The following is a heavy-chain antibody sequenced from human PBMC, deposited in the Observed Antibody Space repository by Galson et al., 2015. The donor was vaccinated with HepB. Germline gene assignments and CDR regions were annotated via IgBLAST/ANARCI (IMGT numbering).Heavy chain of an antibody. V-gene: IGHV6-1*01. CDR2: TYYRSKWYN. Sequence: CAISGDSVSSNSAAWNWIRQSPSRGLEWLGRTYYRSKWYNDYAVSVKSRITINPDTSKNQFSLQLNSVTPEDTAVYYCAREGHVGYDEMGFDYWGQGTLVTVSS. D-gene: IGHD5-12*01. CDR3: AREGHVGYDEMGFDY. CDR1: GDSVSSNSAA. J-gene: IGHJ4*02.